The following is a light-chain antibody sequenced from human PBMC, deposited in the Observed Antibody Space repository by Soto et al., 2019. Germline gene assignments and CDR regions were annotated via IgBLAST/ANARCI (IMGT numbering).Light chain of an antibody. J-gene: IGLJ1*01. CDR1: SSDVGGYNL. Sequence: QSALTQPASVSGSPGQSITISCAGTSSDVGGYNLVSWYQQHPGKAPKLLIYDDRRQPSGISTRFSGSKSGNTASLTISGLQADDEADYYCCSYAGRNIYVFGTGTKLTVL. CDR2: DDR. CDR3: CSYAGRNIYV. V-gene: IGLV2-23*01.